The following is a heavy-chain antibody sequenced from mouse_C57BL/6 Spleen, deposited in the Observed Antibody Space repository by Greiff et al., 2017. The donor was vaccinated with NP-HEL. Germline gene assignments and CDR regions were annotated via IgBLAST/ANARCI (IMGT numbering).Heavy chain of an antibody. J-gene: IGHJ2*01. V-gene: IGHV1-50*01. CDR1: GYTFTSYW. D-gene: IGHD1-1*01. CDR2: IDPSDSYT. Sequence: VQLQQSGAELVKPGASVKLSCKASGYTFTSYWMQWVKQRPGQGLEWIGEIDPSDSYTNYNQKFKGKATLTVDTSSSTAYMQLSSLTFEDSAVYYCARGGGHYYGSSYGDYFDYWGQGTTLTVSS. CDR3: ARGGGHYYGSSYGDYFDY.